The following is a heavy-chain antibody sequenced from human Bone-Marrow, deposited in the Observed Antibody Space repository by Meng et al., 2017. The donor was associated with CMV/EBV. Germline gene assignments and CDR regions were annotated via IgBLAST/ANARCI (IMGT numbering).Heavy chain of an antibody. J-gene: IGHJ6*02. D-gene: IGHD3-3*01. CDR1: GFTLSTYT. V-gene: IGHV3-21*04. CDR3: ANGGINYDSFPRAGLMAV. Sequence: GESLKISCAASGFTLSTYTMSWVRQAPGKGLEWVSSIPFSRSSIYYADSVKGRFSISRDNSKNTVYLQMNSLRAEDTALYYCANGGINYDSFPRAGLMAVRGQGTTVTVSS. CDR2: IPFSRSSI.